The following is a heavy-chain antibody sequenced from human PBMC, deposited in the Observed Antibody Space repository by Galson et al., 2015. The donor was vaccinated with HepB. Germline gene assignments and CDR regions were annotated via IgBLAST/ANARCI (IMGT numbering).Heavy chain of an antibody. Sequence: SLRLSCAASGFTVSSNYMSWVRQAPGKGLEWVSVIYSGGSTYYADSVKGRFTISRDNPKNTLYLQMNSLRAEDTAVYYCARDSIIVYWGQGTLVTVSS. J-gene: IGHJ4*02. CDR1: GFTVSSNY. V-gene: IGHV3-66*01. CDR2: IYSGGST. CDR3: ARDSIIVY. D-gene: IGHD2/OR15-2a*01.